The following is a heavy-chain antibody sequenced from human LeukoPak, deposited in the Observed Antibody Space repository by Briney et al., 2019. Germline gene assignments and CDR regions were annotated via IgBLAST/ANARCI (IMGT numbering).Heavy chain of an antibody. CDR1: GGSISTYS. J-gene: IGHJ5*02. Sequence: SETLSLTCTVSGGSISTYSWTWIRQPPSKVLEWIGNIYYSGSTNYNPSLKSRVTISIDTSKNQFSLKVSSVTAADTAVYYCARAHSSGWPHMFDPWGQGTLVTVPS. CDR3: ARAHSSGWPHMFDP. D-gene: IGHD6-19*01. V-gene: IGHV4-59*01. CDR2: IYYSGST.